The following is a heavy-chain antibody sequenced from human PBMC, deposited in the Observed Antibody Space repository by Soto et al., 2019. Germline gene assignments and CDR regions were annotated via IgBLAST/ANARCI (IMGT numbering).Heavy chain of an antibody. V-gene: IGHV3-7*03. CDR2: VKQDGSER. Sequence: EVQLVESGGGLVQTGGSLRLSCAASGFRFRSYWMTWVRQAPGTGLEWVANVKQDGSERYYVDSVKGRFTISRDNARNSLYLQMDSLRAEDTAVYFCAKDGPDDSSGYFSLDYWGQGALVTVSS. CDR3: AKDGPDDSSGYFSLDY. D-gene: IGHD3-22*01. CDR1: GFRFRSYW. J-gene: IGHJ4*02.